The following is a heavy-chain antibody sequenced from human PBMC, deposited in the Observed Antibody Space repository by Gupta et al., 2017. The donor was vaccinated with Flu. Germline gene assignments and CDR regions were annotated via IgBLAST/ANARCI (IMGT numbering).Heavy chain of an antibody. D-gene: IGHD3-10*01. CDR2: IYHDGTT. J-gene: IGHJ4*02. CDR3: AGGGNYGLFDF. V-gene: IGHV4-59*01. Sequence: SWIRQAPGKGLEWIGYIYHDGTTNYNPSLKSRLIMSVERSRRQFSLTLTSVTAADAAVYYCAGGGNYGLFDFWGQGTQVTVSS.